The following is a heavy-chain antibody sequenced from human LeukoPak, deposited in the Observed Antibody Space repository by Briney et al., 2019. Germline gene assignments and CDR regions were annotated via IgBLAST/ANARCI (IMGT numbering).Heavy chain of an antibody. CDR1: GFTVGSNY. Sequence: GGSLRLSCAASGFTVGSNYMSWVRQAPGKGLEWVSVIYSGGSTYYADSVKGRFTISRDNSKNTLYLQMNSLRAEDTAVYYCVGSGSYYNPGGYWGQGTLVTVSS. D-gene: IGHD3-10*01. V-gene: IGHV3-53*05. CDR2: IYSGGST. J-gene: IGHJ4*02. CDR3: VGSGSYYNPGGY.